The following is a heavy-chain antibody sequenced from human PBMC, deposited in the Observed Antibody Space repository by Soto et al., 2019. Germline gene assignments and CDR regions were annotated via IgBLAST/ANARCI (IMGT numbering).Heavy chain of an antibody. Sequence: PGGSLRLSCAASGFTFSSYGMHWVRQAPGKGLEWVAVIWYDGSNKYYADSVKGRFTISRDNSKNTLYLQMNSLRAEDTAVYYCARDTLGVYYDFWSGEGGGMDVWGQGTTVTVSS. CDR1: GFTFSSYG. CDR2: IWYDGSNK. V-gene: IGHV3-33*01. CDR3: ARDTLGVYYDFWSGEGGGMDV. D-gene: IGHD3-3*01. J-gene: IGHJ6*02.